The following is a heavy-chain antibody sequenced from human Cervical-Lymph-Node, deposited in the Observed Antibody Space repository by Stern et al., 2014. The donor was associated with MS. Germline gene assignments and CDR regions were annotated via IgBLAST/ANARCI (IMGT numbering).Heavy chain of an antibody. Sequence: EVHLVESGGGLVQPGGSLRLSCAASGFTVSNNYMTWVRQGQGMGLEWVSLIDSGVNTYYADPGKGRVTISRDNSKNTLYLQMNSLRPEDTALYYCATRNIGTRGYWGQGALVTVSS. V-gene: IGHV3-66*02. CDR3: ATRNIGTRGY. D-gene: IGHD6-6*01. CDR2: IDSGVNT. CDR1: GFTVSNNY. J-gene: IGHJ4*02.